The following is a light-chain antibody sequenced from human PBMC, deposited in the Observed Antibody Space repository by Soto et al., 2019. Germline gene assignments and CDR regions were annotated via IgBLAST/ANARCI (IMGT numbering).Light chain of an antibody. J-gene: IGLJ3*02. CDR1: SSDVGYYKY. CDR2: EVT. Sequence: QSALTQPPSASGSPGQSVTISCTGTSSDVGYYKYVSWYQQHPGKDPKIMIYEVTKRPSGVPDRFSGSKSGNTASLTVSGLQSEDESDYYGSSYAGSGDLWWFGGGTKLTVL. V-gene: IGLV2-8*01. CDR3: SSYAGSGDLWW.